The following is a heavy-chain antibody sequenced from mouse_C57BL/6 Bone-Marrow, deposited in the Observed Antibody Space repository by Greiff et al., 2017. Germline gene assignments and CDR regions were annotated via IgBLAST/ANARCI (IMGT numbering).Heavy chain of an antibody. Sequence: QVQLQQSGPELVKPGASVKISCKASGYAFTSSWMNWVKQSPGKGLEWIGRIYPGDGDTNYNGKFKGKATLTADKSSSTAYMPLSSLTSEDSAVDFCASGSDRALAMDEWGQGTSVTVSS. CDR1: GYAFTSSW. J-gene: IGHJ4*01. V-gene: IGHV1-82*01. CDR2: IYPGDGDT. D-gene: IGHD3-3*01. CDR3: ASGSDRALAMDE.